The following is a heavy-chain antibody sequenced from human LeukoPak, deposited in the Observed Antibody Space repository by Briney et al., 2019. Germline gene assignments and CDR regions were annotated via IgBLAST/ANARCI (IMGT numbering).Heavy chain of an antibody. V-gene: IGHV3-23*01. CDR3: ARDRHCANGVCHSPPGMDV. J-gene: IGHJ6*02. CDR1: RLTFTNYA. D-gene: IGHD2-8*01. CDR2: ISASGENT. Sequence: GGSLRLSRAVSRLTFTNYAMRWVRQAPGKGLEWVSSISASGENTYYADSVKGRFTIARDNSKNTMYLQINSLRADDTAVYYCARDRHCANGVCHSPPGMDVWGQGTTVTVSS.